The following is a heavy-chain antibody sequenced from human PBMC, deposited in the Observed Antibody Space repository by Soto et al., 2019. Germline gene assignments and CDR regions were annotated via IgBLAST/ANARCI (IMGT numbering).Heavy chain of an antibody. Sequence: SETLSLTCAVYGGSFSGYYWSWIRQPPGKGLEWIGEINHSGSTNYNPSLKSRVTISVDTSKNQFSLKLSSVTAADTAVYYCARGGYSGYDYPYYWGQGTLVTVSS. CDR1: GGSFSGYY. CDR2: INHSGST. D-gene: IGHD5-12*01. V-gene: IGHV4-34*01. J-gene: IGHJ4*02. CDR3: ARGGYSGYDYPYY.